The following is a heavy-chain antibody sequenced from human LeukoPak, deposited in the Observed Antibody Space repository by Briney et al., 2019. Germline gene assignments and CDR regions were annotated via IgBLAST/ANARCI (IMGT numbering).Heavy chain of an antibody. CDR3: ASQGGLRNDF. CDR2: ICLDGRI. CDR1: GGSITIRDC. J-gene: IGHJ4*02. V-gene: IGHV4-4*02. D-gene: IGHD1-26*01. Sequence: SETLSLTCGVSGGSITIRDCWCWVRRPPGKGLEWIGEICLDGRIHYTPSLKSRISISIDRSKDQFSLNLISVAAADTAIYFCASQGGLRNDFWGQGTLVTVSS.